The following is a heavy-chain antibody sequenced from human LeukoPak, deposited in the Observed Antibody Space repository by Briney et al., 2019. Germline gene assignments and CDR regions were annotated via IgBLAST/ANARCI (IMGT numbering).Heavy chain of an antibody. CDR1: GFTFSSYW. D-gene: IGHD2-2*01. V-gene: IGHV3-7*01. J-gene: IGHJ4*02. CDR3: ARVVPAAMGWDYFDY. Sequence: GGSLRLSCAASGFTFSSYWMSWVRQAPGKGLEWVANIKQDGSEKYYEDSVKGRFTISRDNAKNSLYLQMNSLRAEDTAVYYCARVVPAAMGWDYFDYWGQGTLVTVSS. CDR2: IKQDGSEK.